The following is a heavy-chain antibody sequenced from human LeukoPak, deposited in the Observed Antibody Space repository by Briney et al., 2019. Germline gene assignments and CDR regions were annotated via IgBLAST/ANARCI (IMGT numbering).Heavy chain of an antibody. J-gene: IGHJ6*02. CDR3: AGSYYDILTGYHTKEETYYYGIDV. CDR2: IIPILGIA. CDR1: GGTFSSYA. D-gene: IGHD3-9*01. Sequence: SVKVSCKASGGTFSSYAISWVRQAPGQGLEWMGRIIPILGIANYAQKFQGRVTITADKSTSTAYMELSSLRSEDTAVYYCAGSYYDILTGYHTKEETYYYGIDVWGQGTTVTVSS. V-gene: IGHV1-69*04.